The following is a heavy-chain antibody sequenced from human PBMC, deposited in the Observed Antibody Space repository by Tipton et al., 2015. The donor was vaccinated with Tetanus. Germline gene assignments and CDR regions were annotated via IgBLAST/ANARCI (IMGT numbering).Heavy chain of an antibody. CDR3: AKGEQLGY. J-gene: IGHJ4*02. CDR2: ISWNSGSI. D-gene: IGHD6-6*01. Sequence: SLRLSCAASGFTFDDYAMHWVRQAPGKGLEWVSGISWNSGSIGYADSVKGRFTISRDNAKNSLYLQMNSLRAEDTALYYCAKGEQLGYWGQGTLVTVSS. CDR1: GFTFDDYA. V-gene: IGHV3-9*01.